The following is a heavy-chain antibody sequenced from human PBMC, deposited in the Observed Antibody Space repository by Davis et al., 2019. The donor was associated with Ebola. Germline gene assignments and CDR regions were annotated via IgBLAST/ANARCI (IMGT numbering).Heavy chain of an antibody. V-gene: IGHV1-18*01. Sequence: AASVKVSCKASGYTFTSYGISWVRQAPGQGLEWMGWISVYNGNTNYAQKLQGRVTMTTDTSTSTAYMELRSLRSDDTAVYYCARDKGYSSSSGGVYWGQGTLVTVSS. D-gene: IGHD6-6*01. J-gene: IGHJ4*02. CDR1: GYTFTSYG. CDR2: ISVYNGNT. CDR3: ARDKGYSSSSGGVY.